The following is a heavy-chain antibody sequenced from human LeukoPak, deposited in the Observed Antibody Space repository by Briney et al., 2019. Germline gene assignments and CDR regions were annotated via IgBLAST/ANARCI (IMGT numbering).Heavy chain of an antibody. CDR3: ARGPMVRGVTTNYFDY. J-gene: IGHJ4*02. CDR1: GFTFSSYS. Sequence: GGSLRLSCAASGFTFSSYSMNWVRRAPGKGLEWVSSISSSSSYIYYADSVKGRFTISRDNAKNSLYLQMNSLRAEDTAVYYCARGPMVRGVTTNYFDYWGQGTLVTVSS. CDR2: ISSSSSYI. V-gene: IGHV3-21*01. D-gene: IGHD3-10*01.